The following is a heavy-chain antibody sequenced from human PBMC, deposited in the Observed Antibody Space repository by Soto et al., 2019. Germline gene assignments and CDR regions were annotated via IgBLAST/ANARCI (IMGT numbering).Heavy chain of an antibody. CDR3: ARDQWLVGCGAFDI. Sequence: PSQTLSLTFAISGDSGSSNSAACNLIRHSPSRGLEWLGRTYYRSKWYNDYAVSVKSRITINPDTSKNQFSLQLNSVTPEDTAVYYCARDQWLVGCGAFDIWGQGTMVTVS. CDR1: GDSGSSNSAA. J-gene: IGHJ3*02. CDR2: TYYRSKWYN. D-gene: IGHD6-19*01. V-gene: IGHV6-1*01.